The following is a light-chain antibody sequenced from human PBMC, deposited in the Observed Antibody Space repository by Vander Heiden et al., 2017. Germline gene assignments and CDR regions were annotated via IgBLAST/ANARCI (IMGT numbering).Light chain of an antibody. J-gene: IGLJ3*02. CDR2: EVN. CDR1: SSDVGNYNL. V-gene: IGLV2-23*02. CDR3: CSYAGTSTWL. Sequence: LTQPASVSGSPGQSITISCTGTSSDVGNYNLVSWYQQYPGKAPKLMICEVNKRPSGISNRFSGSKSGNTASLTISGLQAEDEANYYCCSYAGTSTWLFGEGTKLTVL.